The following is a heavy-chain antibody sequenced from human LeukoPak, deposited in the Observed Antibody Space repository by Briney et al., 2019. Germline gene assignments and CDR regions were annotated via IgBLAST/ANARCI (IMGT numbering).Heavy chain of an antibody. CDR3: ARVARARGLRYFDWLLLGNYYYYYMDV. J-gene: IGHJ6*03. CDR1: GFTFSSYS. Sequence: GGSLRLSCAASGFTFSSYSMNWVRQAPGKGLEWVSSISSSSSYIYYADSVKGRFTISRDNAKNSLYLQMNSLRAEDTAVYYCARVARARGLRYFDWLLLGNYYYYYMDVWGKGTTVTISS. V-gene: IGHV3-21*01. CDR2: ISSSSSYI. D-gene: IGHD3-9*01.